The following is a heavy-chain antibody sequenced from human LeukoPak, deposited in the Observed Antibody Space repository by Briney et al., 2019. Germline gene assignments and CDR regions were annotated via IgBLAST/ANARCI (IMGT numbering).Heavy chain of an antibody. D-gene: IGHD3-22*01. J-gene: IGHJ3*02. V-gene: IGHV3-53*01. Sequence: QPGGSLRLSCAASGFTVSSNYMNWVRQAPGKGLEWVSVICCGDVTYYADSVKGRFTISRDNSKNTLYLKMNSLRAEDTAVYYCARDDNMIVVLGAFDIWGQGTMVTVSS. CDR2: ICCGDVT. CDR3: ARDDNMIVVLGAFDI. CDR1: GFTVSSNY.